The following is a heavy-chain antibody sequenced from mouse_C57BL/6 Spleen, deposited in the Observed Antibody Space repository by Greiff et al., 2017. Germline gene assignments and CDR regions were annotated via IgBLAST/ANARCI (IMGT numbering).Heavy chain of an antibody. CDR2: IYPGDGDT. V-gene: IGHV1-82*01. CDR3: ASLLWAY. D-gene: IGHD2-1*01. J-gene: IGHJ3*01. Sequence: VQLQESGPELVKPGASVKISCKASGYAFSSSWMNWVKQRPGKGLEWIGRIYPGDGDTNYNGKFKGKAILTADKSSSTAYMQLSSLTSEDAAVYFCASLLWAYWGQGTLVTVAA. CDR1: GYAFSSSW.